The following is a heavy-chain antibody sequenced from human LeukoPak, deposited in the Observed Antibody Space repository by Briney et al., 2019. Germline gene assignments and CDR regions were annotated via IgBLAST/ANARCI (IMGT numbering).Heavy chain of an antibody. Sequence: GPSVKVSCKASGYTFTSFGISWVRQAPGQGLEWMGWISTYNGNTNYAQKLQGRVTMTTDTSTSAAYMELRSLRSDDTAVYYCARDTSYIGYCDVWGKGTTVTVSS. CDR3: ARDTSYIGYCDV. CDR2: ISTYNGNT. J-gene: IGHJ6*04. CDR1: GYTFTSFG. V-gene: IGHV1-18*01. D-gene: IGHD2-2*03.